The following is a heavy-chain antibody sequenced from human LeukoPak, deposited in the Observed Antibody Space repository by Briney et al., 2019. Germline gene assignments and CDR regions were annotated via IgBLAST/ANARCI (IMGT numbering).Heavy chain of an antibody. CDR1: AGSISSYY. CDR3: ARPDSSGWYGVFDI. J-gene: IGHJ3*02. V-gene: IGHV4-59*08. CDR2: ISYTGST. Sequence: SETLSLTCTVSAGSISSYYWSWIGQPPGKGLEGIGCISYTGSTQYNPSLKTRVNISVDTSKNQFSLKLSSVTAADTAVYYCARPDSSGWYGVFDIWGQGTMVTVSS. D-gene: IGHD6-19*01.